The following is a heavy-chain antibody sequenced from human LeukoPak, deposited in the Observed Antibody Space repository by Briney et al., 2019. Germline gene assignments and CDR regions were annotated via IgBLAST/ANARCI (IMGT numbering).Heavy chain of an antibody. D-gene: IGHD3-3*01. V-gene: IGHV4-39*07. CDR3: ARDRYDFWSGYSTDYYYYYMDV. Sequence: SETLSLTCSVSGGSISGSSYYWGWIRQPPGKGLVWIGSIYYSGSTYYNPSLKSRVTISIDTPKNQFSLKLSSVTAADTAVYYCARDRYDFWSGYSTDYYYYYMDVWGKGTTVTVSS. CDR2: IYYSGST. CDR1: GGSISGSSYY. J-gene: IGHJ6*03.